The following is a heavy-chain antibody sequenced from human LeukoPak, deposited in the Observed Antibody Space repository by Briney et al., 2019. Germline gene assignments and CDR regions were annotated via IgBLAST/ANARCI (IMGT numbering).Heavy chain of an antibody. V-gene: IGHV1-69*05. CDR2: IIPIFGTA. J-gene: IGHJ4*02. D-gene: IGHD1-14*01. Sequence: ASVKVSCKASGGTFSSYAISWVRQAPGQGLEWMGGIIPIFGTANYAQKFQGRVTITTDDSTSTAYMELSSLRSEDTAVYYCARDQGGTTFDYWGQGTLVTVSS. CDR3: ARDQGGTTFDY. CDR1: GGTFSSYA.